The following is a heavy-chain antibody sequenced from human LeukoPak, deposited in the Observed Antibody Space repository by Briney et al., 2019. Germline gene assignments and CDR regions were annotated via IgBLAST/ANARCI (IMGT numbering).Heavy chain of an antibody. CDR2: IHPNSGAT. V-gene: IGHV1-2*02. D-gene: IGHD1-20*01. CDR1: GYTFTGYY. CDR3: ARRSYNWNDIPWFDP. J-gene: IGHJ5*02. Sequence: ASVKVSCKASGYTFTGYYIHWLRQAPGQGLEWMGWIHPNSGATNYAQKLQGRVTVTRDTSVSTAYMELSRLTSDDTAVYYCARRSYNWNDIPWFDPWGQGTLVTVSS.